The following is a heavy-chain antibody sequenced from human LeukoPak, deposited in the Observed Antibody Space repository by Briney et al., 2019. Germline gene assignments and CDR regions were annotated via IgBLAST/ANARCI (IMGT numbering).Heavy chain of an antibody. CDR2: IIPIFGTA. J-gene: IGHJ4*02. CDR1: GGTFSSYA. CDR3: ARVTYYYDSSGYYLFDY. V-gene: IGHV1-69*01. D-gene: IGHD3-22*01. Sequence: EASVKVSCTASGGTFSSYAISWVRQAPGQGLEWMGGIIPIFGTANYAQKFQGRVTITADESTSTAYMELSSLRSEDTAVYYCARVTYYYDSSGYYLFDYWGQGTLVTVSS.